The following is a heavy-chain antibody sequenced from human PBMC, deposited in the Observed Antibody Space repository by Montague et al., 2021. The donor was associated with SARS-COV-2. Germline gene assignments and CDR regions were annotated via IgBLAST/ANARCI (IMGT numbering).Heavy chain of an antibody. CDR2: VNHSGHT. V-gene: IGHV4-34*01. CDR3: ARGPVGVAARLRYYFD. D-gene: IGHD6-6*01. CDR1: GGSLSGDH. J-gene: IGHJ4*02. Sequence: SETLSLTCAVYGGSLSGDHWSWIRQPPGKGLEWIGEVNHSGHTNYNVSLKSRVTMSVDTSKSQFSLKVRSVTAADTAVYYCARGPVGVAARLRYYFDSGARGPWSPSPQ.